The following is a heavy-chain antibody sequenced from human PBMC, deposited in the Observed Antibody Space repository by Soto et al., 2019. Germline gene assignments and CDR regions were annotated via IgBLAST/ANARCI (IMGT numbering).Heavy chain of an antibody. J-gene: IGHJ4*02. CDR2: ISGSGIST. Sequence: GGSLRLSCTDSGFTFSGYAMTWVRQAPGKGLEWVSSISGSGISTYYADSVKGRFTISRDNSKNTLYLQMNSLRAEDAAVYYCAKSAGSNAYYPNDYWGQGTLVTVSS. CDR1: GFTFSGYA. V-gene: IGHV3-23*01. D-gene: IGHD3-16*01. CDR3: AKSAGSNAYYPNDY.